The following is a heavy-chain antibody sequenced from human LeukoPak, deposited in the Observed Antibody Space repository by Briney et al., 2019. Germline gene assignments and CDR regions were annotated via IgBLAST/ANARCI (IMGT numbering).Heavy chain of an antibody. CDR2: IYYSGST. V-gene: IGHV4-59*08. J-gene: IGHJ6*03. Sequence: SETLSLTCTVFGGSISSYYWSWIRQPPGKGLEWIGDIYYSGSTNYNPSLKSRVTISVDTSKNQFSLKLSSVTAADTAVYYCSRRLFGVLQYYYYYYMDVWGKGTTVTVSS. CDR3: SRRLFGVLQYYYYYYMDV. CDR1: GGSISSYY. D-gene: IGHD3-3*01.